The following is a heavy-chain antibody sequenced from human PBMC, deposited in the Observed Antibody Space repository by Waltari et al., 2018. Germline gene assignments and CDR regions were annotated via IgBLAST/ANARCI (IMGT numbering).Heavy chain of an antibody. D-gene: IGHD3-9*01. CDR1: GDSINNHP. CDR2: AYYTGRT. CDR3: ARDLGGFNHFDWFLSI. V-gene: IGHV4-59*11. J-gene: IGHJ3*02. Sequence: QVQLQESGPGLVKPSATLSLTCTFSGDSINNHPWAWIRQPPGKGLEWIGYAYYTGRTNYNPSLRSRLTISVDTSKNQFSLNLNSVTAADTAVYYCARDLGGFNHFDWFLSIWGPGTMVTVSS.